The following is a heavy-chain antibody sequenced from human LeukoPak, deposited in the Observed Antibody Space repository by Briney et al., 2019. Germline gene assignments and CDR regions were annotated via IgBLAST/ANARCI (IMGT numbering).Heavy chain of an antibody. CDR3: ARERVEYQLLSKRGVYYFDY. CDR2: ISYDGSNK. J-gene: IGHJ4*02. Sequence: EPGGSLRLSCAASGFTFSSYAMHWVRQAPGKGLEWVAVISYDGSNKYYADSVKGRFTISRDNAKNSLYLQMNSLRAEDTAFYYCARERVEYQLLSKRGVYYFDYWGQGTLVTVSS. D-gene: IGHD2-2*01. CDR1: GFTFSSYA. V-gene: IGHV3-30*04.